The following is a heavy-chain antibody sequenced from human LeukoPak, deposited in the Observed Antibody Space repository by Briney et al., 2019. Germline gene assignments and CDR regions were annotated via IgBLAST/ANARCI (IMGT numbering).Heavy chain of an antibody. CDR1: GFSLSSYA. J-gene: IGHJ4*02. V-gene: IGHV3-23*01. Sequence: GGSLRLSCAAAGFSLSSYAMSWVRQAPGKGLEWVSAISGSAYSTYYADSVKGRFTISRDNSKNTLYLQMNSLRAEDTAVYYCAKDRSSIAAAGGLDYWGQGTLVTVSS. D-gene: IGHD6-13*01. CDR2: ISGSAYST. CDR3: AKDRSSIAAAGGLDY.